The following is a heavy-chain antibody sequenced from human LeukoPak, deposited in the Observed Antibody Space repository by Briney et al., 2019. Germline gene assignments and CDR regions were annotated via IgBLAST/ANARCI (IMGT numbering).Heavy chain of an antibody. Sequence: ASVKVSCKASGYTFTGYYMHWVRQAPGQGLEWMGWINPNSGGTNYAQKFQGRVTMTRDTSISTAYMELSRLRSDDAAVYYCARESGYGSGSHSDYWGQGTLVTVSS. V-gene: IGHV1-2*02. D-gene: IGHD3-10*01. J-gene: IGHJ4*02. CDR3: ARESGYGSGSHSDY. CDR1: GYTFTGYY. CDR2: INPNSGGT.